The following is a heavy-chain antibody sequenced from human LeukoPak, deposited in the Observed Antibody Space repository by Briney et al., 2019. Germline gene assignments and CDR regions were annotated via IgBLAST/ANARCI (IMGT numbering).Heavy chain of an antibody. V-gene: IGHV3-21*01. CDR3: ARDDSSGYSYFDY. CDR1: GFTFSSYT. D-gene: IGHD3-22*01. J-gene: IGHJ4*02. CDR2: ISSSSSYI. Sequence: GGSLRLSCAVSGFTFSSYTINWVRQAPGKGLEWVSSISSSSSYIYYADSVKGRFTISRDNAKNSLSLQMNSLRAEDTAVYYCARDDSSGYSYFDYWGQGTLVTVSS.